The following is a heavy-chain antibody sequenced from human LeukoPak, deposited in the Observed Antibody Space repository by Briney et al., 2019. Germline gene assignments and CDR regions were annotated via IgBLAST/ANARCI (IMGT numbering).Heavy chain of an antibody. J-gene: IGHJ5*02. CDR3: ARGDTMLRGVIDEIDP. CDR1: GGSLSSYY. Sequence: PSETLSLTCTVSGGSLSSYYRSWIRQPPGKGLEWNGHIYYSGSTNYNPSLRSGVTISVDTSKNQFSLKLSSVTAADTAVYYCARGDTMLRGVIDEIDPWGQGTLVTVSS. V-gene: IGHV4-59*01. D-gene: IGHD3-10*01. CDR2: IYYSGST.